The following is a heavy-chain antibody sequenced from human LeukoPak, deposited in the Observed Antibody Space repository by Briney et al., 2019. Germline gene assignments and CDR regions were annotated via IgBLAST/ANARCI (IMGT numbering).Heavy chain of an antibody. D-gene: IGHD6-13*01. CDR1: GFIFSDYG. CDR3: ARVLAAAGQYYYYYGMDV. V-gene: IGHV3-30*03. J-gene: IGHJ6*02. Sequence: QPGGSLRLSCAASGFIFSDYGMHWVRQAPGKGLEWVAVISYDGSVKYYADSVKGRFTISRDNSKNTLYLQMNSLRAEDTAVYYCARVLAAAGQYYYYYGMDVWGQGTTVTVSS. CDR2: ISYDGSVK.